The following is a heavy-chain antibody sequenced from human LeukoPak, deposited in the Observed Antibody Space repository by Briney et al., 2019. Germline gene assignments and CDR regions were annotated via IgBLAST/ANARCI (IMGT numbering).Heavy chain of an antibody. CDR1: GFTFTSYS. CDR3: ARDPGYSYGHPLDY. D-gene: IGHD5-18*01. Sequence: TGGSLRLSCAASGFTFTSYSMNWVRQAPGKGLEWGSTISGGGGSTYYADSVKGRFTISRDNSKNTLYLQVNSLRAEDTAVYYCARDPGYSYGHPLDYWGQGTLVTVSS. CDR2: ISGGGGST. V-gene: IGHV3-23*01. J-gene: IGHJ4*02.